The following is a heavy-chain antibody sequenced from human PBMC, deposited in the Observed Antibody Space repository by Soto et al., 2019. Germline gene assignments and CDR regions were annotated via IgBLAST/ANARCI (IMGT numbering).Heavy chain of an antibody. J-gene: IGHJ4*02. Sequence: QITLNESGPTVVRPTETLTLTCRFSGFSLTTSGVGVGWIRQSPGKAPEWLALIYWDDDKRYSASLKSRLTIAKDTSKSQVVLTVSDLDPTDTATYYCAHRVLRTVFGLVTPPAIYFDFWGQGTPVAVSS. V-gene: IGHV2-5*02. CDR2: IYWDDDK. CDR1: GFSLTTSGVG. D-gene: IGHD3-3*01. CDR3: AHRVLRTVFGLVTPPAIYFDF.